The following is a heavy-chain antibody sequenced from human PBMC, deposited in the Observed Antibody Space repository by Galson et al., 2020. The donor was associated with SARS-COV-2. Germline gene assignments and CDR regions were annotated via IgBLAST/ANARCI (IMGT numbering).Heavy chain of an antibody. CDR1: GYTFTSYG. CDR3: VLAVAGRPLFDY. CDR2: TSAYNGNT. Sequence: ASVKVSCKASGYTFTSYGISWVRQAPGQGLEWMGWTSAYNGNTNYAQKLQGRVTMTTDTSTSTAYMELRSLRSDDTAVYYCVLAVAGRPLFDYWGQGTLVTVSS. J-gene: IGHJ4*02. D-gene: IGHD6-19*01. V-gene: IGHV1-18*01.